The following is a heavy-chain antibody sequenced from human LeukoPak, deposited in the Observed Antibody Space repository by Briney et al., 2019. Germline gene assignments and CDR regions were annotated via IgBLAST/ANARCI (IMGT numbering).Heavy chain of an antibody. CDR3: ARVTIFGVVIVDY. J-gene: IGHJ4*02. D-gene: IGHD3-3*01. CDR2: INPNSGGT. CDR1: GYTFTGYY. Sequence: ASVKVSCKASGYTFTGYYMHWVRQAPGQGLEWMGRINPNSGGTNYAQKFQGRATMTRDTSISTAYMELSRLRSDDTAVYYCARVTIFGVVIVDYWGQGTLVTVSS. V-gene: IGHV1-2*06.